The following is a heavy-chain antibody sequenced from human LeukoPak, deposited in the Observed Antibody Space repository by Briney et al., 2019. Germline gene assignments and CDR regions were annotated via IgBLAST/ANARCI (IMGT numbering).Heavy chain of an antibody. CDR3: ARYSGSYPHDAFDI. CDR1: GGSISSYY. D-gene: IGHD1-26*01. V-gene: IGHV4-59*01. Sequence: SETLSLTCTVSGGSISSYYWSWIRQPPGKGPEWIGYIYYSGSTSYNPSLKSRVTISVDTSKNHFSLKLSSVTAADTAVYYCARYSGSYPHDAFDIWGQGTMVTVSS. CDR2: IYYSGST. J-gene: IGHJ3*02.